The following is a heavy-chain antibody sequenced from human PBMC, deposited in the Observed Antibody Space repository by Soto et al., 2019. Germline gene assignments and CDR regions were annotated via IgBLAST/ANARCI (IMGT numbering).Heavy chain of an antibody. Sequence: ASVKVSCKVSGYTLTELSMHRVRQAPGKGLEWMGGFDPEDGETIYAQKFQGRVTMTEDTSTDTAYMELSSLRSEDTAVYYCATLLREYCSSTSCYFGAQNYYFDYWGQGTLVTVSS. D-gene: IGHD2-2*01. CDR2: FDPEDGET. V-gene: IGHV1-24*01. J-gene: IGHJ4*02. CDR3: ATLLREYCSSTSCYFGAQNYYFDY. CDR1: GYTLTELS.